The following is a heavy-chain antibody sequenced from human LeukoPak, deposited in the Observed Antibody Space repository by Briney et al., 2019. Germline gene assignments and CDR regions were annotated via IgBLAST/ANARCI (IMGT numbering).Heavy chain of an antibody. D-gene: IGHD3-22*01. J-gene: IGHJ4*02. Sequence: GESLKISCKASGYSFTNYWIGRGRQMPGKGLEWMGTIYPGDSHTRYRPSFQGQVTISADKSISTAYLQWSSVKASDTAIYYCARLGLEAYDSSGFYYLYYWGQGALVTVSS. CDR3: ARLGLEAYDSSGFYYLYY. V-gene: IGHV5-51*01. CDR1: GYSFTNYW. CDR2: IYPGDSHT.